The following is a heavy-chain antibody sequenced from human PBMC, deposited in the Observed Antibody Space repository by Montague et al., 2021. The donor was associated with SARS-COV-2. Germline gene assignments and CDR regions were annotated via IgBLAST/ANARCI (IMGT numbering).Heavy chain of an antibody. V-gene: IGHV4-59*13. CDR2: MYYRGST. CDR1: GGSISSYY. CDR3: ARDFDY. J-gene: IGHJ4*02. Sequence: SETRSLTCTVSGGSISSYYWSWIRQHPGKGLEWIGYMYYRGSTNYNPSLKSRVTLSVDTSKNQFSLKLSSVTTADTAVYYCARDFDYWGQGTLVTVSS.